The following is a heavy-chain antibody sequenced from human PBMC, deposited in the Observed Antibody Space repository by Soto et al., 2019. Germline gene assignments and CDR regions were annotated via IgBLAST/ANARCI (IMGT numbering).Heavy chain of an antibody. V-gene: IGHV3-48*02. CDR3: AGGKDYAEGGY. D-gene: IGHD4-17*01. CDR1: GFTFSSYS. Sequence: EVQLVESGGGLVQPGGSLRLSCAASGFTFSSYSMNWVRQAPGKGLEWVSYISSSSSTIYYADSVKGRFTISRANAKNSLSQQMNSVREEDTGVYYCAGGKDYAEGGYWGPGSLVNVSS. J-gene: IGHJ4*02. CDR2: ISSSSSTI.